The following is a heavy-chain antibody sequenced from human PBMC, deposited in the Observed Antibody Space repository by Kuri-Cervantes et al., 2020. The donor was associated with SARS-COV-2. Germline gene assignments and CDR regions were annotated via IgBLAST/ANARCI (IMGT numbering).Heavy chain of an antibody. Sequence: ASVKVSCKASGYTFTGYYMHWVRQAPGQGLEWMGWINPNSGGTNYAQKFQGRVTMTRDTSISTAYMELSRLRSDGTAVYYCARDRGHRNNWKSGDWWFDPWGQGTLVTVSS. CDR2: INPNSGGT. CDR3: ARDRGHRNNWKSGDWWFDP. CDR1: GYTFTGYY. J-gene: IGHJ5*02. V-gene: IGHV1-2*02. D-gene: IGHD1-20*01.